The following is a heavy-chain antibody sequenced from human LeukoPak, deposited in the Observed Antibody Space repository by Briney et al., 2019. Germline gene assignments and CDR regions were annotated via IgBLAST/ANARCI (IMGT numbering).Heavy chain of an antibody. Sequence: GGSLRLSCAASGFTFSSYEMNWVRQAPGKGLEWVSYISSSGSTIYYADSVKGRFTISRDNAKNSLYLQMNSLRAEDTAVYYCARDDGSGGYYSYHYGMDVWGKGTTVTVSS. CDR3: ARDDGSGGYYSYHYGMDV. CDR2: ISSSGSTI. D-gene: IGHD3-10*01. CDR1: GFTFSSYE. V-gene: IGHV3-48*03. J-gene: IGHJ6*04.